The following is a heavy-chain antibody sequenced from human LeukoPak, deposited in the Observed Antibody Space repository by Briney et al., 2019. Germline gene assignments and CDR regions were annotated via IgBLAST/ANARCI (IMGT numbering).Heavy chain of an antibody. CDR1: GGSISSYY. CDR2: IYYSGST. V-gene: IGHV4-59*01. D-gene: IGHD5-24*01. CDR3: ARDRDGYNLSPFGY. Sequence: SETLSLTCTVSGGSISSYYWSWIRQPPGKGLEWIGYIYYSGSTNYNPSLKSRVTISVDTSKNQFSLKLSSVTAADTAVYYCARDRDGYNLSPFGYWGQGTQVTVSS. J-gene: IGHJ4*02.